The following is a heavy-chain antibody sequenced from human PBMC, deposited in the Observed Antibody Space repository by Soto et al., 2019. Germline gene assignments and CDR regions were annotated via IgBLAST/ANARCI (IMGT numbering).Heavy chain of an antibody. D-gene: IGHD3-16*01. Sequence: EVQLVESGGGLVQPGGSLRLSCAASGFTVSSNYMSWVRQAPGKGLEWVSVIYSGGSTYYADSVKGRFTISRDNSKNTLYLQMNSLRAEDTAVYYCVRDAYDYIWGSPSGPYYYYYMDVWGKGTTVTVSS. J-gene: IGHJ6*03. V-gene: IGHV3-66*01. CDR3: VRDAYDYIWGSPSGPYYYYYMDV. CDR2: IYSGGST. CDR1: GFTVSSNY.